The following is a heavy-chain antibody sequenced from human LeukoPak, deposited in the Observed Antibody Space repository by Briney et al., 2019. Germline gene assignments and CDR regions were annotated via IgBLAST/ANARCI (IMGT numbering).Heavy chain of an antibody. D-gene: IGHD2-2*01. J-gene: IGHJ4*02. Sequence: PGGSLRLSCAASGFTFSDHYTDWVRQAPGKGLEWVGRMRNKANSFTTEYAASVKGRFTISRDDLRNSVYLQMNSLKTEDTAVYYCAKSANQLLYYFDYWGQGTLVTVSS. V-gene: IGHV3-72*01. CDR1: GFTFSDHY. CDR2: MRNKANSFTT. CDR3: AKSANQLLYYFDY.